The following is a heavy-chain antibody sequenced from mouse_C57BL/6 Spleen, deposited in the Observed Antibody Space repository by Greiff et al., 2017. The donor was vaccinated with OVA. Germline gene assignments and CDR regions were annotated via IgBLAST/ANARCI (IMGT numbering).Heavy chain of an antibody. V-gene: IGHV5-9*01. CDR2: ISGGGGNT. J-gene: IGHJ3*01. CDR3: ARHAGSSFAY. Sequence: DVMLVESGGGLVKPGGSLKLSCAASGFTFSSYTMSWVRQTPEKRLEWVATISGGGGNTYYPDSVKGRFTISRDNAKNTLYLQMSSLRSEDTALYYCARHAGSSFAYWGQGTLVTVSA. D-gene: IGHD1-1*01. CDR1: GFTFSSYT.